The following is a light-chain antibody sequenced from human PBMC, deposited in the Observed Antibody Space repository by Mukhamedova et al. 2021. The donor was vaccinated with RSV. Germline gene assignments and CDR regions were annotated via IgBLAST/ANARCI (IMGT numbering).Light chain of an antibody. V-gene: IGLV2-14*01. CDR2: EVS. CDR3: STYTTSNNPNYV. CDR1: SSDVGGYNF. Sequence: TGTSSDVGGYNFVSWYQQHPGKAPKLMIYEVSNRPSGVSNRFSASKSGSTASLTISGLQAEDEAEYYCSTYTTSNNPNYVFGTGT. J-gene: IGLJ1*01.